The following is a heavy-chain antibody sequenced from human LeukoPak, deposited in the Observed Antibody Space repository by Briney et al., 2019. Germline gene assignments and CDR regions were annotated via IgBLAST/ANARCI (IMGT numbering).Heavy chain of an antibody. CDR1: GFTFSSYA. J-gene: IGHJ4*02. CDR2: ISYDGSNK. CDR3: AKGGTNDMATSF. D-gene: IGHD5-24*01. Sequence: GGSLRLSCAASGFTFSSYAMHWVRQAPGKGLEWVAVISYDGSNKYYADSVKGRFTISRDNSKNTLYLQINSLRVEDTAVYYCAKGGTNDMATSFWGLGTLVTVSS. V-gene: IGHV3-30-3*01.